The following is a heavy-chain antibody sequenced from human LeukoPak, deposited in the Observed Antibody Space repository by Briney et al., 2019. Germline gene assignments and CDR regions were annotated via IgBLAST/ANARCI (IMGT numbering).Heavy chain of an antibody. CDR3: ARDDYNTLGYNFHH. CDR1: GSTFSDYW. Sequence: GGSLRLSCAASGSTFSDYWMHWVRRAPGQGLEWVTGINWNNDGIVYAASVKGRFTVSRDNAKNTLYLQMNGLRPEDTAFYYCARDDYNTLGYNFHHWGQGTLVTVSS. D-gene: IGHD1-1*01. CDR2: INWNNDGI. J-gene: IGHJ1*01. V-gene: IGHV3-9*01.